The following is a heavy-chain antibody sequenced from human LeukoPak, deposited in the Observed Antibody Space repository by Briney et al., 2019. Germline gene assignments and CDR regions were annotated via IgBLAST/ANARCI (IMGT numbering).Heavy chain of an antibody. CDR2: INGDGTTT. CDR3: AKMIGLELTNYGMDV. J-gene: IGHJ6*02. CDR1: GFNFNKYW. Sequence: GGSLRLSCAASGFNFNKYWMHWVRQAPGKGLVWVSRINGDGTTTSYADSVKGGFTMSRDNAKNTLYLQMSGLRAEDTAVYYCAKMIGLELTNYGMDVWGQGTTVTVSS. V-gene: IGHV3-74*01. D-gene: IGHD2-21*01.